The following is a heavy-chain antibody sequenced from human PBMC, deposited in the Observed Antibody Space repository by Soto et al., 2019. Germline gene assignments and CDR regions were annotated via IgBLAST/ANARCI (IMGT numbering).Heavy chain of an antibody. D-gene: IGHD5-18*01. CDR2: ISSSSTI. V-gene: IGHV3-48*02. Sequence: PGGSLRLSCAASGFTFSSYSMNWVRQAPGKGLEWVSYISSSSTIYYADSVKGRFTISRDNAKNSLYLQMNSLRDEDTAVYYCARDGDTAMVQYYYYGMDVWGQGTTVTVSS. J-gene: IGHJ6*02. CDR1: GFTFSSYS. CDR3: ARDGDTAMVQYYYYGMDV.